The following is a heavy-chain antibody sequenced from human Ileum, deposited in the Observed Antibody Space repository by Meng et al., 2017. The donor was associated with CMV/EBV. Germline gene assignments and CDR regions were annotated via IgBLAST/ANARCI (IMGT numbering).Heavy chain of an antibody. J-gene: IGHJ4*02. D-gene: IGHD2-2*01. CDR3: ATHIVVVPAANKGFVY. CDR1: VYTFTSYD. CDR2: MNPNSGNT. V-gene: IGHV1-8*01. Sequence: ASVNVSLKASVYTFTSYDINWVRQATGQGLEWMGWMNPNSGNTGYAQKFQGRVTMTRNTSISTAYMELSSLRSEDTAVYYCATHIVVVPAANKGFVYWGQGTLVTVSS.